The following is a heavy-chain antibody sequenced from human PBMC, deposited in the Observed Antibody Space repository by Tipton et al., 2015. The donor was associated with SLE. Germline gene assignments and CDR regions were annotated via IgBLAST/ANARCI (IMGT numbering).Heavy chain of an antibody. CDR3: AGIGGKATVSPFYYYGMDV. Sequence: TLSLTCTVSGVSTNSRYWSWIRQPPGKGLECVGYSFNSGSTNSNLSLKSRVTISVDTSKNQFSLRLKSVTAADTAVYYCAGIGGKATVSPFYYYGMDVWGQGTTVTVSS. J-gene: IGHJ6*02. CDR2: SFNSGST. V-gene: IGHV4-59*11. D-gene: IGHD4-17*01. CDR1: GVSTNSRY.